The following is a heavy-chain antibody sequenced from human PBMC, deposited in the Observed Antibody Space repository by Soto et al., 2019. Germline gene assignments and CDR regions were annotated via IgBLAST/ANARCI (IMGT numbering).Heavy chain of an antibody. J-gene: IGHJ4*02. Sequence: GGSLRLSCAASGFTFSSYAMHWVRQAPGKGLEWVAVISYDGSNKYYADSVKGRFTISRDNSKNTLYLQMNSLRAEDTAVYYCARGEWQQLTQLDYWGQGTLVTVSS. D-gene: IGHD6-13*01. CDR3: ARGEWQQLTQLDY. CDR2: ISYDGSNK. V-gene: IGHV3-30-3*01. CDR1: GFTFSSYA.